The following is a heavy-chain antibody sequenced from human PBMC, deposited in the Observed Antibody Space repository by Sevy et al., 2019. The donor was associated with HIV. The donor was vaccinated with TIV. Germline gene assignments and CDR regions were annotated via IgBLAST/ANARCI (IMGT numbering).Heavy chain of an antibody. CDR2: ISYHGRDK. CDR3: AKDFTGYNGLDV. Sequence: GGSLRLSCAASGFTVSTNYMSWVRQAPGKGLEWVAVISYHGRDKFYAESVKGRSNISRDNSKNMVYLQIDSLRPEDTAVYYCAKDFTGYNGLDVWGQGTMVTVSS. D-gene: IGHD3-9*01. V-gene: IGHV3-30*18. J-gene: IGHJ6*02. CDR1: GFTVSTNY.